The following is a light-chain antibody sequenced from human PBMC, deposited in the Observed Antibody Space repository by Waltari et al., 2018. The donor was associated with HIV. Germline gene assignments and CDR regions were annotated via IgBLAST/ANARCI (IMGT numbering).Light chain of an antibody. V-gene: IGLV1-47*01. CDR3: AAWDDSLRGSYV. Sequence: QSVLTQPPSASGTPGQRVIIPCSGSNFNLGRNFLSFYQPLPATAPKVLIFRDNQRPSGVPDLFSGSKSGASASLAISGLRSEDEADYYCAAWDDSLRGSYVFGPGTKVTVL. CDR2: RDN. J-gene: IGLJ1*01. CDR1: NFNLGRNF.